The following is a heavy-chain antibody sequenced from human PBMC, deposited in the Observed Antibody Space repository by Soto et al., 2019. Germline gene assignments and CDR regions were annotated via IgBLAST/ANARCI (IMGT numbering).Heavy chain of an antibody. Sequence: QVQLQESGPGLVKPSGTLSLTCAVSGGSISSTEWWSWVRQPPGKGLEWVGEISHSGTTNYNSSLKSRVTISVDKSKNQFSLKLSSVTAADTVVYYCASRIAVRPFWGQGTLVTVSS. D-gene: IGHD6-6*01. CDR2: ISHSGTT. CDR1: GGSISSTEW. V-gene: IGHV4-4*02. J-gene: IGHJ4*02. CDR3: ASRIAVRPF.